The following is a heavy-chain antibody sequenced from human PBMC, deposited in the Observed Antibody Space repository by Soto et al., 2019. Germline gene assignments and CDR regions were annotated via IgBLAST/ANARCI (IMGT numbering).Heavy chain of an antibody. J-gene: IGHJ4*02. CDR3: ARGAVVVVAATRDY. D-gene: IGHD2-15*01. V-gene: IGHV3-30-3*01. Sequence: QVQLVESGGGVVQPGRSLRLSCAASGFTFSSYAMHWVRQAPGKGLEWVAVISYDGSNKYYADSVKGRFTISRDNSKNTLYLQMNSLRAEDTAVYYCARGAVVVVAATRDYWGQGTLVTVSS. CDR2: ISYDGSNK. CDR1: GFTFSSYA.